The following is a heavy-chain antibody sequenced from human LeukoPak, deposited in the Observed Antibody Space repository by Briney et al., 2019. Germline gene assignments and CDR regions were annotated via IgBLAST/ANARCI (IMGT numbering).Heavy chain of an antibody. D-gene: IGHD3-10*01. CDR2: IYPGDSDT. V-gene: IGHV5-51*01. Sequence: AGESPKISCKGLGYRFTMYWIGWVRQMPGKGLEWMAIIYPGDSDTRYSPSFQGQVTISADKSTSTAYLQWNSLKASDTAMYYCARHMGSYYYGMDVWGPGTTVTVSS. CDR3: ARHMGSYYYGMDV. CDR1: GYRFTMYW. J-gene: IGHJ6*01.